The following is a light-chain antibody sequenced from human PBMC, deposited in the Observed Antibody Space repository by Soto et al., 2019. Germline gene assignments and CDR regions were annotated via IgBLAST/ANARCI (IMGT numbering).Light chain of an antibody. CDR2: AAS. V-gene: IGKV1-39*01. Sequence: IQMSKCLASRGGSIIEKVTITCRASQGIDTYLAWFQQKPGKAPKLLIYAASSLQSGVPSRFSGSGSGTDFTLTISSLQPEDFATSYCQQSYSTPRTFGQGTKVDIK. CDR3: QQSYSTPRT. J-gene: IGKJ1*01. CDR1: QGIDTY.